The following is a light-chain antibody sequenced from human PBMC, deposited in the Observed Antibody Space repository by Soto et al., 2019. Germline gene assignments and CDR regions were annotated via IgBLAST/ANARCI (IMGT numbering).Light chain of an antibody. Sequence: DLQMTQSPSSLSASVGDRVTITCRASQSISSYLNWYQQKPGKAPKLLINGATSLQSGVPSRFSGSGSGTDFTLTISSLQPEDFATYYCQQSYRTPPTFGQGTRLESK. V-gene: IGKV1-39*01. CDR3: QQSYRTPPT. CDR2: GAT. CDR1: QSISSY. J-gene: IGKJ5*01.